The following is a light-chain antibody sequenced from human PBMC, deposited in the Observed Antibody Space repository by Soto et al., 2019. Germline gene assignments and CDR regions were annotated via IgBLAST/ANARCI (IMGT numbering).Light chain of an antibody. CDR3: QQYSTSPWT. Sequence: EIVFTQSPGNLTLFPGERDTLSCRASQSVRSNYLAWYQQGPCQAPRLLIFAASSRATGIPDRFSGSGSGTDFTLTISRLEPEDFAVYYCQQYSTSPWTFGQGTKVDIK. V-gene: IGKV3-20*01. CDR1: QSVRSNY. J-gene: IGKJ1*01. CDR2: AAS.